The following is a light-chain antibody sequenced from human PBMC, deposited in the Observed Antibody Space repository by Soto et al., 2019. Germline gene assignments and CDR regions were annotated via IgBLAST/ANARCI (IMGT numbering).Light chain of an antibody. CDR1: GSDVGGYNY. J-gene: IGLJ1*01. Sequence: QSALTQPASVSGSPGQSIAISCTGSGSDVGGYNYVSWYQQHPGKAPKLLIYGVSSRPSGVSNRFSGSKSGNAAYLTISGLQADDEAEYYCSSYTSSITPYVFGTGTKLTVL. V-gene: IGLV2-14*01. CDR3: SSYTSSITPYV. CDR2: GVS.